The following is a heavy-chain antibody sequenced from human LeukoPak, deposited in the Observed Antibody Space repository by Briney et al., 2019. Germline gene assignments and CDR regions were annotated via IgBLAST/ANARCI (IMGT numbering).Heavy chain of an antibody. Sequence: PGGSLRLSCAASGFTFSSSVMNWVRQAPGKGLEWVSTISGSGDSTYYADSVKGRLTISRDNSKSTLYLQTNSLRAEDTAVYYCARRITTVNEWGDFDIWGQGTMVTVST. D-gene: IGHD4-11*01. CDR1: GFTFSSSV. J-gene: IGHJ3*02. CDR3: ARRITTVNEWGDFDI. CDR2: ISGSGDST. V-gene: IGHV3-23*01.